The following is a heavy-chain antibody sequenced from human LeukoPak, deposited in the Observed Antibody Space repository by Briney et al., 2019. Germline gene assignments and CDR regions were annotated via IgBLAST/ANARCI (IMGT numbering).Heavy chain of an antibody. V-gene: IGHV3-13*01. CDR2: IGAASAT. CDR3: ARGRATYCFDY. Sequence: GGSLRLSCEASGFAFSNDDMHWVRQATGKGLEWVSVIGAASATYYPGSVKGRFTISRDNSKNTLYLQRSSLRAEDTAVYYCARGRATYCFDYWGQGTLVTVSS. CDR1: GFAFSNDD. D-gene: IGHD2-21*01. J-gene: IGHJ4*02.